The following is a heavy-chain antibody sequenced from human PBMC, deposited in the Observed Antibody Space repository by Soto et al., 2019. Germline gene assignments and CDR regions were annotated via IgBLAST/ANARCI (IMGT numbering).Heavy chain of an antibody. CDR3: VRGGTSVAGPS. CDR1: GFTFSGYW. Sequence: PGGSLRLSCAASGFTFSGYWMHWVRQAPGKGLMWVSHIKSDGSSTSYADSVKGRFTISRDNAKNTLYLQMNSLRGEDTAVYYCVRGGTSVAGPSWGQGILVTVSS. J-gene: IGHJ5*02. D-gene: IGHD6-19*01. CDR2: IKSDGSST. V-gene: IGHV3-74*01.